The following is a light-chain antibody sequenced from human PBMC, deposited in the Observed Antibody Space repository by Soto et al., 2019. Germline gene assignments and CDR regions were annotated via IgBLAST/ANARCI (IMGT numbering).Light chain of an antibody. CDR3: QQSLTTASIT. Sequence: DIQMTQYPSSLSASVGDRVTITCRASQSINRTLNWYQHKPGKAPKLLIYAASSLQNGVPSRFRGGGSGTECTLSNNSLQPEDFGTYYWQQSLTTASITFGKGTRLEI. V-gene: IGKV1-39*01. CDR1: QSINRT. CDR2: AAS. J-gene: IGKJ5*01.